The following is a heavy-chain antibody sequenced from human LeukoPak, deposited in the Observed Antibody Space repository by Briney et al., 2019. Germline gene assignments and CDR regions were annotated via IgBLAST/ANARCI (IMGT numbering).Heavy chain of an antibody. D-gene: IGHD4-17*01. Sequence: GESLKISCNSSGYIYTSYWIGWVRQMPGKGLEWMGIIYPGDSDTRYSPSFQGQVTISTDTSISTAYLQWSSLKASDTAIYYCARGRFGDYVSLDYWGQGTLVTVSS. CDR2: IYPGDSDT. J-gene: IGHJ4*02. CDR3: ARGRFGDYVSLDY. CDR1: GYIYTSYW. V-gene: IGHV5-51*01.